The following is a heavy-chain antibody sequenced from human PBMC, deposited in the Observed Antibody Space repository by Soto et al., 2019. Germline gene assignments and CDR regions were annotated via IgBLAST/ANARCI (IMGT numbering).Heavy chain of an antibody. CDR2: IYYSGST. CDR3: ARVAYNDYGDYGDAFDI. D-gene: IGHD4-17*01. Sequence: SETLSLTCTVSGGSISSGGYYWSWIRQHPGKGLEWIGYIYYSGSTYYNPSLKSRVTISVDTSKNQFSLKLSSVTAADTAVYYCARVAYNDYGDYGDAFDIWGQGTMVNVSS. V-gene: IGHV4-31*03. CDR1: GGSISSGGYY. J-gene: IGHJ3*02.